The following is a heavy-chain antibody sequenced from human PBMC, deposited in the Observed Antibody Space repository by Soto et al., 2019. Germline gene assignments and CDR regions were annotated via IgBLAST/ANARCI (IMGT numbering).Heavy chain of an antibody. D-gene: IGHD3-3*02. Sequence: QVQLVESGGGVVQSGRSPRLSCAASGFTFSSFGMHWVRQAPGKGLEWVALIWHDGTFTHYADSVKGRFTISRDNSKNMLYLQMNSLSADDTAVYYCARDRHFRGGPDDIWGQGTMVTVSS. CDR1: GFTFSSFG. CDR2: IWHDGTFT. J-gene: IGHJ3*02. CDR3: ARDRHFRGGPDDI. V-gene: IGHV3-33*01.